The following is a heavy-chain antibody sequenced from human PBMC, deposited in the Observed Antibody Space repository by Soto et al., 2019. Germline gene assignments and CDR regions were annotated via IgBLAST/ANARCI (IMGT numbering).Heavy chain of an antibody. CDR2: INDYGTTI. CDR3: ARGGLEPFAY. J-gene: IGHJ4*02. D-gene: IGHD1-1*01. CDR1: GFNLGSYW. V-gene: IGHV3-74*01. Sequence: GGSLRLSYAASGFNLGSYWMHWVRQAPGKGLVWVSRINDYGTTINYAESVEGRFTISRDDAKSEVYLQMNNLSAEDTAVYYCARGGLEPFAYWGQGALVTVSS.